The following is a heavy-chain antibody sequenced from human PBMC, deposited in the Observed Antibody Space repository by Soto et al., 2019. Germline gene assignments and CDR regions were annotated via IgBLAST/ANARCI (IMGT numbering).Heavy chain of an antibody. V-gene: IGHV4-34*01. CDR2: INHSGST. CDR1: VASFSCYY. D-gene: IGHD3-3*01. CDR3: ARGPSYDFWSGYYTEYYYYYGMDV. J-gene: IGHJ6*02. Sequence: PXASLSLTCGVYVASFSCYYWSWIRRHPGKVLEWIGEINHSGSTNYNPSLKSRVTISVDTSKNQFSLKLSSVTAADTAVYYCARGPSYDFWSGYYTEYYYYYGMDVWGQGTTVTVSS.